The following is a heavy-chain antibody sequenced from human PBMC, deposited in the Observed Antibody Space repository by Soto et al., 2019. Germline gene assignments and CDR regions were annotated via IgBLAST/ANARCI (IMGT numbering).Heavy chain of an antibody. CDR1: GFTFSSYG. J-gene: IGHJ4*02. CDR2: ISYDGSNK. D-gene: IGHD3-10*01. Sequence: QVQLVESGGGVVQPGRSLRLSCAASGFTFSSYGMHWVRQAPGKGLEWVAVISYDGSNKYYADSVTGRFTISRDNSKNTLYLQKSSLRAEDTAVYYWANGGAHGSVSYYAITNDYWGQGPLVAVSS. V-gene: IGHV3-30*18. CDR3: ANGGAHGSVSYYAITNDY.